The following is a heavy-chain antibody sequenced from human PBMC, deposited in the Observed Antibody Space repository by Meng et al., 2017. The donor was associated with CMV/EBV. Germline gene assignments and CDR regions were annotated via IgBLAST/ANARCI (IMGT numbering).Heavy chain of an antibody. CDR2: IYYSGST. D-gene: IGHD3-3*01. Sequence: SETLSLTCTVSGGSISSGDYYWSWIRQPPGKGLEWIGYIYYSGSTYYNPSLKSRVTTSVDTSKNQFSLKLSSVTAADTAVYYCARGICFNFGVVTLYYYYGMDVWGQGTTVTVSS. CDR3: ARGICFNFGVVTLYYYYGMDV. V-gene: IGHV4-30-4*08. CDR1: GGSISSGDYY. J-gene: IGHJ6*02.